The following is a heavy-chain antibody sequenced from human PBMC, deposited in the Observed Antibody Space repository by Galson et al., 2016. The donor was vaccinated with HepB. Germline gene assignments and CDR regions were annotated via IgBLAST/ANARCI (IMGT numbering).Heavy chain of an antibody. D-gene: IGHD3-10*01. CDR1: GGSISRSSDY. CDR3: ARAVWLPLSGMDV. J-gene: IGHJ6*02. V-gene: IGHV4-39*07. Sequence: QVRLQESGPGLVKPSQTLSLTCSVSGGSISRSSDYWGWIRQPPGKGLEWIGTIYYSGSTYYNPSLNSRVTISVDTSKNQFSLKVSSVTAADTAVYYCARAVWLPLSGMDVWGQGTTVTVSS. CDR2: IYYSGST.